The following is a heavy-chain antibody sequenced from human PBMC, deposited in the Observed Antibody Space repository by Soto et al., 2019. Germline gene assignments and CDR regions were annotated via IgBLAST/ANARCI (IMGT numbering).Heavy chain of an antibody. V-gene: IGHV4-31*03. CDR1: GGSISSGGYY. J-gene: IGHJ5*02. D-gene: IGHD5-12*01. CDR3: ARYNSGYDSSWFDP. CDR2: IYYSGTT. Sequence: KPSETLSLTCTVSGGSISSGGYYWSWIRQHPGKGLEWIGYIYYSGTTYYDPSLKSRVTISVDTSKSQFSLKLSSVTAADTAVYYCARYNSGYDSSWFDPWGQGTLVTVSS.